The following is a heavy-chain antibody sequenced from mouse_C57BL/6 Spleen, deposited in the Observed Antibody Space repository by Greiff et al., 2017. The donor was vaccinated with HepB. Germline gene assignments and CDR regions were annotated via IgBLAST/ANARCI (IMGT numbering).Heavy chain of an antibody. J-gene: IGHJ2*01. D-gene: IGHD1-1*01. CDR3: AGVLRYPYYFDY. Sequence: EVKLMESGPGLVKPSQSLSLTCSVTGYSITSGYYWNWIRQFPGNKLEWMGYISYDGSNNYNPSLKNRISITRDTSKNQFFLKLNSVTTEDTATYYCAGVLRYPYYFDYWGQGTTLTVSS. CDR2: ISYDGSN. V-gene: IGHV3-6*01. CDR1: GYSITSGYY.